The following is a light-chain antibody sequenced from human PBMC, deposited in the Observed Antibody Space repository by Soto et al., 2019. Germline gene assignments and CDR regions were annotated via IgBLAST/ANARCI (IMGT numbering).Light chain of an antibody. CDR1: KLGDKY. J-gene: IGLJ1*01. V-gene: IGLV3-1*01. Sequence: SYELTQPPSVSVSPGQTASITCSGDKLGDKYACWYQQKPGQSPVLGIYQDSKRPSGIPERFSGSNSGNTATLTISGTQAMDEADYYCQAWDSSFYVFGTGTKLTVL. CDR2: QDS. CDR3: QAWDSSFYV.